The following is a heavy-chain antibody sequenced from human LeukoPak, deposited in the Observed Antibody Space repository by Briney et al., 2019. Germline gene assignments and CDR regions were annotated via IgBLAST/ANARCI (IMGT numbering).Heavy chain of an antibody. Sequence: GGSLRLSCAASGFTFSSYGMHWVRQAPGKGLEWVAFIRYDGSNKYYADSVKGRFTISRDNSKNTLYLQMNSLRAEDTAVYYGATAHLWFGELNGSGTYFDYWGQGTLVTVSS. CDR2: IRYDGSNK. J-gene: IGHJ4*02. V-gene: IGHV3-30*02. CDR3: ATAHLWFGELNGSGTYFDY. D-gene: IGHD3-10*01. CDR1: GFTFSSYG.